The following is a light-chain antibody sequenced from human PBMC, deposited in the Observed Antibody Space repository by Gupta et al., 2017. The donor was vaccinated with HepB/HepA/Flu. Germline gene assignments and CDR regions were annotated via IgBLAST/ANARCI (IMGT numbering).Light chain of an antibody. CDR2: KTN. Sequence: QSVLTQPPSASGTPGQRVTISCSGSSSNIGTNYVYWYKQLPGTAPQLLIYKTNQRPSWVPDRFSGSKSATSASLAISGLRSEDEVEYDCAAWDDSVSGPVFGGGTKLTV. J-gene: IGLJ3*02. CDR1: SSNIGTNY. V-gene: IGLV1-47*01. CDR3: AAWDDSVSGPV.